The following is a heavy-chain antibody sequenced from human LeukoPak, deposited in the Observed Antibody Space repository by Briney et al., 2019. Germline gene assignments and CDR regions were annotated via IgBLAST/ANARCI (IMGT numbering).Heavy chain of an antibody. CDR3: ARDREAARPGWFDP. Sequence: PGGSLRLSCAASGFSFSSHGMHWVRQVPGKGLEWVAVIWYDGSKKYYADFVKGRFTISRDNFKNTMSLQMNSLRADDTAVYYCARDREAARPGWFDPWGQGTLVTVSS. CDR2: IWYDGSKK. D-gene: IGHD6-6*01. J-gene: IGHJ5*02. CDR1: GFSFSSHG. V-gene: IGHV3-33*01.